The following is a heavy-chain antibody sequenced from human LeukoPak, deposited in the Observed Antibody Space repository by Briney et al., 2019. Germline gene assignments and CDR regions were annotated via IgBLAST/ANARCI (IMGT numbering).Heavy chain of an antibody. Sequence: GGSLRLSCAASGFTVSSNYMSWVRQAPGKGLERVSVIYSGGSTYYADSVKGRFTISRDNSKNTLYLQMNSLRAEDTAVYYCARDSKAAGLYYYYYYMDVWGKGTTVTVSS. CDR2: IYSGGST. CDR3: ARDSKAAGLYYYYYYMDV. CDR1: GFTVSSNY. J-gene: IGHJ6*03. V-gene: IGHV3-66*02. D-gene: IGHD6-13*01.